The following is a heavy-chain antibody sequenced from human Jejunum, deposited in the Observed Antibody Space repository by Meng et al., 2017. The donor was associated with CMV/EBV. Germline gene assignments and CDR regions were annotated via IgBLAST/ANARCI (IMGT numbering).Heavy chain of an antibody. D-gene: IGHD2-2*01. J-gene: IGHJ6*02. V-gene: IGHV1-69*08. CDR1: YT. Sequence: YTLNGARQAPGQGLECMGRIMSVLGTARYAQKFQGRVTITADISTATAYMELSNLRSEDTAVYYCASPPGGCSGTSCYFDYGMDVWGQGTTVTVSS. CDR3: ASPPGGCSGTSCYFDYGMDV. CDR2: IMSVLGTA.